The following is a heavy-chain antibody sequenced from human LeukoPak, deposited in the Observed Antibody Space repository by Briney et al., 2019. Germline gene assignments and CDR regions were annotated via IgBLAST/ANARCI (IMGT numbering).Heavy chain of an antibody. CDR1: GFTFSSYA. J-gene: IGHJ4*02. V-gene: IGHV3-64*01. D-gene: IGHD3-22*01. CDR3: ARDFYYDSSGYDY. Sequence: GVSLRLSCAASGFTFSSYAMHWVRHAPGQGLEYVSAISSNGGSTYYANSVKGRFTISRDNSKNTLYLQMGSLRAEDMAVYYCARDFYYDSSGYDYWGQGTLVTVSS. CDR2: ISSNGGST.